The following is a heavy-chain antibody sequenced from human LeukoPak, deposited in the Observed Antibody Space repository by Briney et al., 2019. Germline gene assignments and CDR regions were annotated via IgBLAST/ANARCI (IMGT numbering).Heavy chain of an antibody. V-gene: IGHV3-53*01. Sequence: GGSLRLSCAASGITVSTNYMSWVRQAPGKGLEWVSIALSDGRTFYADSVKGRFTISRDSSKNTVFLQMNSLRAEDTAVYYCAKVVVPTYYYDSSGYYPDYWGQGTLVTVSS. CDR3: AKVVVPTYYYDSSGYYPDY. CDR2: ALSDGRT. D-gene: IGHD3-22*01. J-gene: IGHJ4*02. CDR1: GITVSTNY.